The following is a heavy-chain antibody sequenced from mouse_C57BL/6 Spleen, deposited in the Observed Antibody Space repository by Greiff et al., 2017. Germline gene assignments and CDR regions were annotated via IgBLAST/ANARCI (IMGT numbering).Heavy chain of an antibody. CDR1: GYTFTDYY. J-gene: IGHJ1*03. Sequence: EVQLQQSGPELVKPGASVKISCKASGYTFTDYYMNWVKQSHGKSLEWIGDINPNNGGTSYNQKFKGKATLTVDKSSSTAYMELRSLTSEDSAVYYCARGYDGYYGWYFDVWGTGTTVTGSS. CDR2: INPNNGGT. V-gene: IGHV1-26*01. CDR3: ARGYDGYYGWYFDV. D-gene: IGHD2-3*01.